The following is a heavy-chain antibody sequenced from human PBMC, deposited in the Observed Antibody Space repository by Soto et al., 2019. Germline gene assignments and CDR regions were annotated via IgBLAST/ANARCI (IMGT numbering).Heavy chain of an antibody. CDR2: ISGSGGST. V-gene: IGHV3-23*01. D-gene: IGHD5-18*01. CDR1: GFTFSSYA. CDR3: AKVPLGYSYGAYSYDMDA. Sequence: HPGGSLRLSCAASGFTFSSYAMSWVLQAPGKGLEWVSAISGSGGSTYYADSVKGRFTISRDNSKNTLYLQMNSLRAEDTAVYYCAKVPLGYSYGAYSYDMDAWGKGPRLPFP. J-gene: IGHJ6*03.